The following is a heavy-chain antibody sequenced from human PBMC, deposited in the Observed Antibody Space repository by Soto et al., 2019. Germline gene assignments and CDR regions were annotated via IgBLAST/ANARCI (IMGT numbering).Heavy chain of an antibody. J-gene: IGHJ6*02. Sequence: SVKVSCKASGGTFSSYAISWVRQAPGQGLEWMGGIIPIFGTANYAQKFQGRVTITADKSTSTAYMELSSLRSEDTAVYYCASSPPPDFWSGLYYYGMDVWGQGTTVTVSS. V-gene: IGHV1-69*06. CDR1: GGTFSSYA. CDR3: ASSPPPDFWSGLYYYGMDV. D-gene: IGHD3-3*01. CDR2: IIPIFGTA.